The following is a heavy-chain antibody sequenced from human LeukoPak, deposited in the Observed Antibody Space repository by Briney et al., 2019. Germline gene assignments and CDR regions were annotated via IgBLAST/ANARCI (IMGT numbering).Heavy chain of an antibody. Sequence: PGGSLRLSCAASGFTFITYAMNWVRQAPGKGLEWVSGISRSGGSTYYAGSVKGRFTISRDNSKNTLYLQMNSLRAEDTAVYYCAKDRLWACYYYFDYWGQGTLVTVSS. CDR1: GFTFITYA. D-gene: IGHD2-15*01. CDR2: ISRSGGST. J-gene: IGHJ4*02. V-gene: IGHV3-23*01. CDR3: AKDRLWACYYYFDY.